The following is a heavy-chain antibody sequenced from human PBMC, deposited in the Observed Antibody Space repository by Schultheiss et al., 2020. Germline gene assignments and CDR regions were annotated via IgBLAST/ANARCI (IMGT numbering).Heavy chain of an antibody. D-gene: IGHD6-19*01. CDR1: GGSISSYY. Sequence: SETLSLTCTVSGGSISSYYWSWIRQPPGKGLEWIGYIYYSGSTYYNPSLKSRVTISVDTSKNQFSLKLSSVTAADTALYYCAKDMVALARIAVAGTWDYWGQGTLVTVSS. V-gene: IGHV4-59*12. J-gene: IGHJ4*02. CDR2: IYYSGST. CDR3: AKDMVALARIAVAGTWDY.